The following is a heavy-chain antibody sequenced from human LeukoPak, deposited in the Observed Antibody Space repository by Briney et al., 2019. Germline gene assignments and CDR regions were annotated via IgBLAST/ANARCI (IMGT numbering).Heavy chain of an antibody. D-gene: IGHD2-15*01. Sequence: SETLSLTCTVSGGSISSYYWSWIRQPPGKGLEWIGYIYYSGSTNYNPSLKSRVTISVDTSKNQFSLKLSSVTAADTAVYYCAREKVVAATREPYNWFDPWGQGTLVTVSS. V-gene: IGHV4-59*01. CDR2: IYYSGST. J-gene: IGHJ5*02. CDR3: AREKVVAATREPYNWFDP. CDR1: GGSISSYY.